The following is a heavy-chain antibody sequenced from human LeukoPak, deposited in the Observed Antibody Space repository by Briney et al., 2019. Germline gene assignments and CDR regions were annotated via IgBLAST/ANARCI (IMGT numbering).Heavy chain of an antibody. Sequence: PGGSLRLSCAASGFTFSRYWMHWLRQAPGKGLVWVSRISTDGSSTSYADSVKGRFTISGDNGKNTLYLQMNSLRAEDTAVYYCASYLTSIPSGMDVWGQGTTVTVSS. V-gene: IGHV3-74*01. CDR3: ASYLTSIPSGMDV. J-gene: IGHJ6*02. CDR1: GFTFSRYW. D-gene: IGHD2/OR15-2a*01. CDR2: ISTDGSST.